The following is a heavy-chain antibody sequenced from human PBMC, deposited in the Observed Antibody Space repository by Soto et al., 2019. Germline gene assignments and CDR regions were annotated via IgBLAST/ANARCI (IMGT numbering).Heavy chain of an antibody. D-gene: IGHD3-22*01. V-gene: IGHV1-18*01. J-gene: IGHJ4*02. CDR2: ISAYNGNT. CDR3: ARESGYYDSSTPPGYYFDY. Sequence: ASVKVSCKASGYTFTSYGISWVRQAPGQGLEWMGWISAYNGNTNYAQKLQGRVTMTTDTSTSTAYMELSSLRSEDTAVYYCARESGYYDSSTPPGYYFDYWGQGTLVTVSS. CDR1: GYTFTSYG.